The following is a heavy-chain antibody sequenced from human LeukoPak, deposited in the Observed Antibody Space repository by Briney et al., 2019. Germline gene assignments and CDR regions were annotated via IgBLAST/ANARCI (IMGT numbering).Heavy chain of an antibody. D-gene: IGHD3-22*01. CDR2: IYTSGST. J-gene: IGHJ4*02. CDR1: GGSISSYY. Sequence: PSETLSLTCTVSGGSISSYYWSWIRQPPGKGLEWIGYIYTSGSTNYNPSLKSRVTISVDTSKNQFSLKLSSVTAADTAVYYCASLYYESSGYDRTFDCWGQGTLVTVSS. V-gene: IGHV4-4*09. CDR3: ASLYYESSGYDRTFDC.